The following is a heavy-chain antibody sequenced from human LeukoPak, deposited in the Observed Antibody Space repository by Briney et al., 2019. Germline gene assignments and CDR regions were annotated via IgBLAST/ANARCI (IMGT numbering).Heavy chain of an antibody. J-gene: IGHJ6*02. D-gene: IGHD6-13*01. Sequence: GGSLRLSCVVSEFTVSGNQMSWVRQAPGKGLEWVSVIYTDDTIVYADSVKGRFTIFRDNSKNTLYLHMNGLRVEDTAVYYCARVWASTAAPDWFAVGTSFSGQGMDVWGQGTTVTVSS. CDR3: ARVWASTAAPDWFAVGTSFSGQGMDV. V-gene: IGHV3-53*01. CDR1: EFTVSGNQ. CDR2: IYTDDTI.